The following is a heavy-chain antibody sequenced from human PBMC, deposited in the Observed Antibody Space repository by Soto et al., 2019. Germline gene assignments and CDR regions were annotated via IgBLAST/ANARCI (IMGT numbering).Heavy chain of an antibody. CDR1: GGSFSGYY. CDR2: INHSGST. Sequence: KTSETLSLTCAVYGGSFSGYYWSWIRQPPGKGLEWIGEINHSGSTNYNPSLKSRVTISVDTSKNQFSLKLSSVTAADTAVYYCARGGVWSIAARAGWWFDPWGLGTLVTVSS. J-gene: IGHJ5*02. V-gene: IGHV4-34*01. CDR3: ARGGVWSIAARAGWWFDP. D-gene: IGHD6-6*01.